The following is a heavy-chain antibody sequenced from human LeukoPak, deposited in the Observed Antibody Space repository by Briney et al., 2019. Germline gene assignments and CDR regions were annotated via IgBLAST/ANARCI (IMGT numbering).Heavy chain of an antibody. J-gene: IGHJ6*02. CDR2: IYSGGST. D-gene: IGHD6-19*01. CDR3: ARVAVADPQPYYGMDV. CDR1: GFTVSSNY. V-gene: IGHV3-53*01. Sequence: GGSLRLSCAASGFTVSSNYMSWVRQAPGKGLEWVSVIYSGGSTYYADSVKGRFTISRDNSKNTLYLQMNSLRAEDTAVYYCARVAVADPQPYYGMDVWGQGTTVTVSS.